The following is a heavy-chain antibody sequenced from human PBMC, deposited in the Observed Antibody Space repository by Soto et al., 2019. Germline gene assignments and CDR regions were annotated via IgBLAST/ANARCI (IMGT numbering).Heavy chain of an antibody. D-gene: IGHD6-19*01. CDR2: ISSSSSYI. V-gene: IGHV3-21*01. J-gene: IGHJ4*02. CDR1: GFTFSSYS. CDR3: ARARAVAGPVRYFDY. Sequence: EVQLVESGGGLVKPGGSLRLSCAASGFTFSSYSMHWVRQAPGKGLEWVSSISSSSSYIYYADSVKGRFTISRDNAKNSLYLQMNSLRAEDTAVYYCARARAVAGPVRYFDYWGQGTLVTVSS.